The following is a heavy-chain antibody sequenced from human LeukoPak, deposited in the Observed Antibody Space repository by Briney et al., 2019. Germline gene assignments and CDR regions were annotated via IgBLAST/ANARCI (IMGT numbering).Heavy chain of an antibody. Sequence: GASVKVSCKASGYTFTDYYLHWLRQDPGQGLEWVGWINPNSAGTEYAQEFQGRVTMTRDTSNSTAYMELSRLRPDDTAVYYRARAAWSTTSKFDSWGQGTRVTVSS. V-gene: IGHV1-2*02. D-gene: IGHD6-13*01. J-gene: IGHJ5*01. CDR1: GYTFTDYY. CDR3: ARAAWSTTSKFDS. CDR2: INPNSAGT.